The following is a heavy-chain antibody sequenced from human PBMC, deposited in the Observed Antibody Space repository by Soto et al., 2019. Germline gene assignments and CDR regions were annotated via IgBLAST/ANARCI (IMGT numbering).Heavy chain of an antibody. V-gene: IGHV1-8*01. J-gene: IGHJ4*02. CDR2: MNPNSGNT. Sequence: ASVKGSCKASGYTFTSYEINWVRQATGQGLEWMGWMNPNSGNTGYAQKFQGRVTMTRNTSISTAYMELSSLRSEDTAVYYCARATAMVTGGFDYWGQGTLVTVSS. D-gene: IGHD5-18*01. CDR3: ARATAMVTGGFDY. CDR1: GYTFTSYE.